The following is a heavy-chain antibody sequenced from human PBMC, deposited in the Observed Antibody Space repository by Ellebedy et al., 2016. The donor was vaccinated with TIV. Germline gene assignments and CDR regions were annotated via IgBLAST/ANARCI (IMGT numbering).Heavy chain of an antibody. V-gene: IGHV3-23*01. Sequence: GGSLRLSXAASEFTFSNYAMTWVRQAPGKGLEWVSAISGSGGSTYYADSVKGRFTISRDNSKNTLYLQMNSLRAEDTAVYYCAKGHGDYGLWLYYYGMDVWGQGTTVTVSS. CDR1: EFTFSNYA. CDR2: ISGSGGST. J-gene: IGHJ6*02. D-gene: IGHD4-17*01. CDR3: AKGHGDYGLWLYYYGMDV.